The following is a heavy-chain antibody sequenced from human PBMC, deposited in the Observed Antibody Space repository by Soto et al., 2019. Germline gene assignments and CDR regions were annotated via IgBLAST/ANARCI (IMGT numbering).Heavy chain of an antibody. CDR3: AREQLVPYYYYCYGMDV. CDR2: IIPIFGTA. CDR1: GGTFSSYA. D-gene: IGHD6-6*01. J-gene: IGHJ6*02. Sequence: QVQLVQSGAEVKKPGSSVKVSCKASGGTFSSYAISWVRQAPGQGLEWMGGIIPIFGTANYAQKFQGRVTITADESTSTAYMELSSLRSEDTAVYYCAREQLVPYYYYCYGMDVWGQGTTVTVSS. V-gene: IGHV1-69*12.